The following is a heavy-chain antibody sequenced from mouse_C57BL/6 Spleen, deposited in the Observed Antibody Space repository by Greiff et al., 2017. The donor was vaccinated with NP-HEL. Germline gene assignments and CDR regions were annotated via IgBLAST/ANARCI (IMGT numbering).Heavy chain of an antibody. CDR3: ARGQLRALEY. V-gene: IGHV1-69*01. Sequence: QVQLKQPGAELVMPGASVKLSCKASGYTFTSYWMHWVKQRPGQGLEWIGEIDPSDSYTNYNQKFKGKSTLTVDKSSSTAYMQLSSLTSEDSAVYYCARGQLRALEYWGQGTTLTVST. CDR2: IDPSDSYT. CDR1: GYTFTSYW. J-gene: IGHJ2*01. D-gene: IGHD3-2*02.